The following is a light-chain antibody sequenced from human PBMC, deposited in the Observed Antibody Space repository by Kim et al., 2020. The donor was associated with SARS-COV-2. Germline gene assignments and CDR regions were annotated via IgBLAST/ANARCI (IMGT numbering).Light chain of an antibody. V-gene: IGKV3-11*01. CDR2: GAS. J-gene: IGKJ1*01. Sequence: WSPGERATLSCRASPSISSYLAWYQQKPDQAPRLLIHGASNRATGIPARFSGSGSGTDFTLTISSLEPEDFAVYYCQQRSNWPWTFGQGTKVDIK. CDR1: PSISSY. CDR3: QQRSNWPWT.